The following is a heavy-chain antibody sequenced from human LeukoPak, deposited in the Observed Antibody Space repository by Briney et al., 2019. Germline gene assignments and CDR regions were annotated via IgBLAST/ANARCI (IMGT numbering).Heavy chain of an antibody. D-gene: IGHD6-13*01. J-gene: IGHJ3*02. V-gene: IGHV3-9*01. CDR1: GFTFDDYA. Sequence: GGSLRLSCAASGFTFDDYAMHWVRQAPGKGLEWVSGISWNSGSIGYADSVKGRFAISRDNAKNSLYLQMNSLRAEDTALYYCAKGLGYIFYSSSWYPDAFDIWGQGTMVTVSS. CDR2: ISWNSGSI. CDR3: AKGLGYIFYSSSWYPDAFDI.